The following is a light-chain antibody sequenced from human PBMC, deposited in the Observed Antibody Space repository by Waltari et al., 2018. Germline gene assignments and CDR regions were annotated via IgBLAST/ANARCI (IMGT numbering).Light chain of an antibody. V-gene: IGLV2-23*01. CDR1: SSDVGSFDL. J-gene: IGLJ1*01. CDR2: DAT. Sequence: SALAQPASVSGSPGQSITISCAGTSSDVGSFDLVPWYQEHPGKAPKLIIFDATKRPSGVSDRFSGSKSGNTASLTISGLQPDDEADYSCCSYAGGITYVFGTGTRVTVL. CDR3: CSYAGGITYV.